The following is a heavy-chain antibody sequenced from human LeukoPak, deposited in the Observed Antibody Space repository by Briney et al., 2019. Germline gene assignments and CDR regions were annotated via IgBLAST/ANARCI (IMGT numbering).Heavy chain of an antibody. CDR2: ISAYNGNT. V-gene: IGHV1-18*01. D-gene: IGHD5-24*01. J-gene: IGHJ4*02. CDR1: GYTFTSYG. CDR3: ARVYRDGYKLGPFDY. Sequence: ASVKVSCKASGYTFTSYGISWVRQAPGQGLEWMGWISAYNGNTNYAQKLQGRVTMTTDTSTSTAYMELRSLRSDDTAVYYCARVYRDGYKLGPFDYWGQGTLVTVSS.